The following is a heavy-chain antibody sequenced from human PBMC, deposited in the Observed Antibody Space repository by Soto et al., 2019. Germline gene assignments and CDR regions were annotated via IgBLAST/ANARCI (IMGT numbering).Heavy chain of an antibody. V-gene: IGHV4-59*01. D-gene: IGHD1-26*01. J-gene: IGHJ6*02. CDR2: ISDSGST. CDR1: GGSFTNYY. CDR3: ARERVGHSALDV. Sequence: QVQLQESGPGLVKPSETLSLMCTVSGGSFTNYYWSWIRQSPAKGLEWIGYISDSGSTKYSPSLTSRVNISVDTSKNQFSLELASVTAADKAVYYCARERVGHSALDVWGQGTTVTVSS.